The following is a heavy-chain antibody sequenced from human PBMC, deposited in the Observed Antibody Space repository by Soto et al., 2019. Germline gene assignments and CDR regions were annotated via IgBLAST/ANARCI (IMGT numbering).Heavy chain of an antibody. CDR1: GYSIAIGYY. Sequence: PSETLSLTCSVSGYSIAIGYYWAWIRQSPGKGLEWIGSIYHAGSVYYNPSLNGRVALSMDTSKNHFSLKLTSVTAADTAVYYCARTFDYYGMDVWGQGTTVTVSS. CDR3: ARTFDYYGMDV. V-gene: IGHV4-38-2*01. J-gene: IGHJ6*02. CDR2: IYHAGSV.